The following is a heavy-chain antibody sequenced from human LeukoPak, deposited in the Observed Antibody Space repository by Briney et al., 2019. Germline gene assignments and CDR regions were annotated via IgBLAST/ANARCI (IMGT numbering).Heavy chain of an antibody. CDR2: IYYSGST. V-gene: IGHV4-59*01. D-gene: IGHD6-13*01. CDR3: ARAPAAGDYYGMDV. J-gene: IGHJ6*02. CDR1: GGSISNYY. Sequence: SETLSLTCTVCGGSISNYYWSWIRQPPGKGLEWIGYIYYSGSTDYNPSLKSRVAISVDTSKNQFCLRLSSVTAADTAVYYCARAPAAGDYYGMDVWGQGTTVTVSS.